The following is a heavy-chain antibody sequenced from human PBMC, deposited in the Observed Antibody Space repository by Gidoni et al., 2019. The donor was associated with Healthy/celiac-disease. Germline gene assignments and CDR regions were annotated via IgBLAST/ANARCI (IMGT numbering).Heavy chain of an antibody. V-gene: IGHV5-51*01. Sequence: EVQLVQSGAEVKKPGESLKISCKGSGYSFTRYWIGWVRQMHGKGLEWMGNIYPGASVTRYSPSFQGQVTISADKSISTAYLQWSSLKASDTAMYYCARQYYYDSSGYSNSLFDYWGQGTLVTVSS. D-gene: IGHD3-22*01. CDR1: GYSFTRYW. CDR3: ARQYYYDSSGYSNSLFDY. CDR2: IYPGASVT. J-gene: IGHJ4*02.